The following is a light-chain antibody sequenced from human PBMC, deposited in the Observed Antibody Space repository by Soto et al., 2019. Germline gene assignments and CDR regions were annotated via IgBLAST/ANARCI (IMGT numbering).Light chain of an antibody. V-gene: IGLV2-14*01. CDR1: SSDVGDYNY. Sequence: QSALTQPASVSGSPGQSITISCTGTSSDVGDYNYVSWYQQHPGKAPKLMIYEVSNRPSGVSNRFSGSKSGNTASLTISGLQAEDEADYYCSSYTSSSTLIFGTGTKLIVL. J-gene: IGLJ1*01. CDR3: SSYTSSSTLI. CDR2: EVS.